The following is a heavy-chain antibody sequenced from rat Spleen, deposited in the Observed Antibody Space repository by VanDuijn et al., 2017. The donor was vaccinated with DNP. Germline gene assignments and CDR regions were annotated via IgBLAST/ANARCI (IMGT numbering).Heavy chain of an antibody. Sequence: EVQLVESVVGLVQPGRSLLLCCVASGFPFSASNMACVRQAPPKGLAWVAPISYDGCGPYYLDSVKCRFTLSRDNAKSTLYLQMDSLRSEDTATYYCARPDYWGQGVMVTVSS. V-gene: IGHV5-7*01. CDR1: GFPFSASN. CDR2: ISYDGCGP. J-gene: IGHJ2*01. CDR3: ARPDY.